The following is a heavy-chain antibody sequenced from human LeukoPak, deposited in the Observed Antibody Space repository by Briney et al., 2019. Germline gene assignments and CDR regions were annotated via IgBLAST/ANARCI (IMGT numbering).Heavy chain of an antibody. CDR1: GYTFSNYY. CDR2: INPSGGSR. V-gene: IGHV1-46*01. CDR3: ARGTYYYDSSGSGAFDI. J-gene: IGHJ3*02. D-gene: IGHD3-22*01. Sequence: ASVKVSCKASGYTFSNYYMHWVRQAPGQGLEWMGIINPSGGSRSYEQKFQGRVTMTRDTSTSTVYMEMSSLTSEDTAVYYCARGTYYYDSSGSGAFDIWGQGTMVTVSS.